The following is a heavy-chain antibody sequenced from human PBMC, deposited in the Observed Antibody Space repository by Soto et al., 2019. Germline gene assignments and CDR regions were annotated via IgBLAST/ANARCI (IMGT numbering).Heavy chain of an antibody. CDR3: TRDPTTSIVTDY. V-gene: IGHV3-66*01. CDR2: IYSDGST. D-gene: IGHD2-21*01. Sequence: SLRLSCATSGITVITNYFSWVRQAPGQGLEWVSAIYSDGSTHYTDSVKGRFTISRDNSKDTVYLQMNTLRVEDTGVYYCTRDPTTSIVTDYWGQGTVVTVSS. CDR1: GITVITNY. J-gene: IGHJ4*02.